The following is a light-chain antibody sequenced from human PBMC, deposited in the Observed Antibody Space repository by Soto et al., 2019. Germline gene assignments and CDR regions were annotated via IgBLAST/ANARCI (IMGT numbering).Light chain of an antibody. CDR2: ASS. V-gene: IGKV1-39*01. CDR3: QQDNMTPFT. J-gene: IGKJ3*01. Sequence: DIQMTQSPSSLSASVGDRVTITCRTSQTVSNDLYWYQRKPGKAPSLLFYASSTLQSGVPSRFIGSGSETEFTLIISSLQPEDFATYYCQQDNMTPFTFGPGTKVDI. CDR1: QTVSND.